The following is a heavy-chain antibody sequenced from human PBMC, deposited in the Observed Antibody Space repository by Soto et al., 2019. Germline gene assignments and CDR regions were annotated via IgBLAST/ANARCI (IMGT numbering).Heavy chain of an antibody. CDR3: ARGGRYCSSTSCPKGANIDY. D-gene: IGHD2-2*01. CDR2: INHSGST. J-gene: IGHJ4*02. CDR1: GGSFSGYY. Sequence: QVQLQQWGAGLLKPSETLSLTCAVYGGSFSGYYWSWIRQPPGKGLEWIGEINHSGSTNYNPSLKSRVTISVDTSKSQLSLEVSSASAADTAVYYCARGGRYCSSTSCPKGANIDYWGQGTLVTVSS. V-gene: IGHV4-34*01.